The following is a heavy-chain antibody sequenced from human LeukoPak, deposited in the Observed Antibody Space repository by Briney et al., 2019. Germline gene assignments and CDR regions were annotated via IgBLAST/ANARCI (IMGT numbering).Heavy chain of an antibody. V-gene: IGHV3-7*01. CDR2: IKQDGIEK. Sequence: PWGSLRLSCAASGFSSRSYWMDWVRQTPGKGLEWVANIKQDGIEKYFVDSVKGRFAISRDNAKNSLYLQMNNLRAEDTAVYYCAREAMVRGVPDAFDIWGQGTVVTVSS. CDR1: GFSSRSYW. D-gene: IGHD3-10*01. CDR3: AREAMVRGVPDAFDI. J-gene: IGHJ3*02.